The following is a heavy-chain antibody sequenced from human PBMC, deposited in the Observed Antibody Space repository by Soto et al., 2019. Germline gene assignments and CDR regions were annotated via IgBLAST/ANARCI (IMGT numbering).Heavy chain of an antibody. CDR2: IHYIGTT. D-gene: IGHD3-22*01. J-gene: IGHJ3*02. CDR3: AREGGSYDSGGFLIRGAFDI. V-gene: IGHV4-31*03. CDR1: GGSIGRGDYY. Sequence: TLSLTCTVSGGSIGRGDYYYNWIRQHPGKGLEWIGSIHYIGTTYYNPSLQSRLSISVDTSKSQFSLKLASVTAADTAVYYCAREGGSYDSGGFLIRGAFDIWGQGTTVT.